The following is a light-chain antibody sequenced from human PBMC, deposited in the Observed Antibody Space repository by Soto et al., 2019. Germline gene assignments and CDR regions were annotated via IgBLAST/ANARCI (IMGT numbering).Light chain of an antibody. CDR2: AAS. CDR1: QGIRND. Sequence: AIPMTQSPSSLSASVGDRVTITCRASQGIRNDLGWYQLKPGKAPKLLIYAASNLQSGVPSRFSGSGSSTDFTLSISSLQPEDFATYYCLQDFSYPWTFGQGTKVEIK. V-gene: IGKV1-6*01. J-gene: IGKJ1*01. CDR3: LQDFSYPWT.